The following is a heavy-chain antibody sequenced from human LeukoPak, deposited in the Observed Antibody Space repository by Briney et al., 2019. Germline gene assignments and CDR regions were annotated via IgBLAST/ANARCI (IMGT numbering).Heavy chain of an antibody. D-gene: IGHD2-2*01. Sequence: ASVNVSCKASGFTLTDYIHWVRQDPRQGLQWMGWIKPNSGDTDYAQKFQGRVTMTRDTSISTVYMELSSLRSDDTAVHYCARADSVPAGDYHYWYMDVWGKGTTVTVSS. CDR2: IKPNSGDT. CDR3: ARADSVPAGDYHYWYMDV. J-gene: IGHJ6*03. CDR1: GFTLTDY. V-gene: IGHV1-2*02.